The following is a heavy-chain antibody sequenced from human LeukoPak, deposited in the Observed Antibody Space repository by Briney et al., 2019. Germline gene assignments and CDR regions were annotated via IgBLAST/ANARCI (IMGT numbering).Heavy chain of an antibody. CDR1: GFTFDDYA. CDR3: AKANDYGALGYFDY. J-gene: IGHJ4*02. CDR2: ISGDGGST. V-gene: IGHV3-43*02. Sequence: GGSLRLSCAASGFTFDDYAMHWVRQAPGKGLEWVSLISGDGGSTYYAASVKGRFTISRDNSKNSLYLQMNSLRTEDTALYYCAKANDYGALGYFDYWGQGTLVTVSS. D-gene: IGHD4-17*01.